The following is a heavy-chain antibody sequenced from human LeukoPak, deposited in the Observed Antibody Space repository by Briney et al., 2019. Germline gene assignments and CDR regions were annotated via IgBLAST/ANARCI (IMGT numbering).Heavy chain of an antibody. V-gene: IGHV5-51*01. J-gene: IGHJ3*02. CDR1: GYSFTSYW. D-gene: IGHD3-22*01. CDR2: IYPGDSDT. Sequence: GESLQISCKGSGYSFTSYWIGWVRQMPGKGLEWMGIIYPGDSDTRYSPSFQGQVTISADKSISTAYLQWSSLKASDTAMYYCACPPLAYYYDSSGYSDAFDIWGQGTMVTVSS. CDR3: ACPPLAYYYDSSGYSDAFDI.